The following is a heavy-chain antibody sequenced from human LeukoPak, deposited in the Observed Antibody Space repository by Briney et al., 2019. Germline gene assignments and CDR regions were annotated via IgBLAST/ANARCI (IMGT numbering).Heavy chain of an antibody. D-gene: IGHD3-10*01. CDR3: ARGHYYGSGPRGYYYYGMDV. Sequence: SETLSLTCTVSGGSISSYYWSWIRQPPGKGLEWIGYIYYSGSTNYNPSLKSRVTISVDTSKNQFSLKLSSVTAADTAVYYCARGHYYGSGPRGYYYYGMDVWGQGTTVTVSS. CDR1: GGSISSYY. V-gene: IGHV4-59*01. CDR2: IYYSGST. J-gene: IGHJ6*02.